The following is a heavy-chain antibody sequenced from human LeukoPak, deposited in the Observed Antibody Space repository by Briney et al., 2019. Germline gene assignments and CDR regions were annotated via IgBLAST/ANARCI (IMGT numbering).Heavy chain of an antibody. J-gene: IGHJ4*02. CDR3: ARLSSDFWSGYSIDY. Sequence: SETLSLTCTVSGGSIISSSYYWSWIRQPPGKGLEWIGNIYYSGSTYYNPSLKSRVTISVDTSKNQFSLKLSSVTAADTAMYYCARLSSDFWSGYSIDYWGQGTLVTVSS. V-gene: IGHV4-39*01. CDR1: GGSIISSSYY. D-gene: IGHD3-3*01. CDR2: IYYSGST.